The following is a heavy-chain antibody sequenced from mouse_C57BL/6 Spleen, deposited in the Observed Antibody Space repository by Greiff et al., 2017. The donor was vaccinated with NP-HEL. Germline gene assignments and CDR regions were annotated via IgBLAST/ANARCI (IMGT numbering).Heavy chain of an antibody. V-gene: IGHV1-54*01. CDR3: AREYDYDYFDY. D-gene: IGHD2-4*01. CDR1: GYAFTNYL. J-gene: IGHJ2*01. CDR2: INPGSGGT. Sequence: VQLQQSGAELVRPGTSVKVSCKASGYAFTNYLIEWVKQRPGQGLEWIGVINPGSGGTNYNEKFKGKATLTADKSSSTAYMQLSSLTSEDSAVYFCAREYDYDYFDYWGQGTTLTVSS.